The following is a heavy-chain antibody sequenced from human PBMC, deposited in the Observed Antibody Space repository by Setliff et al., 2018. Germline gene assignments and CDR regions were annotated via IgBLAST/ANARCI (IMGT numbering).Heavy chain of an antibody. J-gene: IGHJ3*02. D-gene: IGHD2-15*01. V-gene: IGHV3-74*01. CDR1: GFTFSSYW. CDR2: INSDESST. Sequence: GGSLRLSCAASGFTFSSYWMHWVRQAPGKGLVWVSRINSDESSTSYADSVKGRFTISRDNAKNTLYLQMNSLRAEDTAVYYCARVSSSGSCYLAMPAAFDIWGQGTMVTVSS. CDR3: ARVSSSGSCYLAMPAAFDI.